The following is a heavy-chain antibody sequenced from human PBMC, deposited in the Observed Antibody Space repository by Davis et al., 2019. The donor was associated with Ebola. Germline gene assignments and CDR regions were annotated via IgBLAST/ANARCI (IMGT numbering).Heavy chain of an antibody. D-gene: IGHD3-10*01. CDR3: ARGSGSGGLNWFDP. Sequence: ASVKVSCKASGYTFTGYYIHWVRQAPGQGLEWMGWINPNSGGTNDAQKFQGRVTMTRDTSISTAYMELSRLRSDDTAVYYCARGSGSGGLNWFDPWGQGTLVTVSS. CDR1: GYTFTGYY. J-gene: IGHJ5*02. V-gene: IGHV1-2*02. CDR2: INPNSGGT.